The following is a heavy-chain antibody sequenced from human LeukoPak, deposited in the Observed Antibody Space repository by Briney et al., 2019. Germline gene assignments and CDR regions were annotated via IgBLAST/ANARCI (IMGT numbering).Heavy chain of an antibody. CDR3: ARAGGYLYDFWSGLDSSRDAFDI. V-gene: IGHV1-18*01. CDR2: ISAYNGNT. CDR1: GYTFTSYG. D-gene: IGHD3-3*01. Sequence: ASVKVSCKASGYTFTSYGISWVRQAPGQGLEWMGWISAYNGNTNYAQKLQGRVTMATDTSTSTAYMELRSLRSDDTAVYYCARAGGYLYDFWSGLDSSRDAFDIWGQGTVVTVSS. J-gene: IGHJ3*02.